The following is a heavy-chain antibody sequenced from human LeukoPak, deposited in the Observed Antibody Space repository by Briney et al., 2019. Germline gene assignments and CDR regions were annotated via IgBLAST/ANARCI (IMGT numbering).Heavy chain of an antibody. D-gene: IGHD5-18*01. Sequence: PAGGSLRLSCAASGFTFSDHYMDWVRQAPGKGLGWVGRTRNKADSYTTEYAASVKGRFTISRDDSKNSLYLQMNSLKTEDTAVYYCARAQTGYSYGYAFDYWGQGTLVTVSS. V-gene: IGHV3-72*01. CDR3: ARAQTGYSYGYAFDY. CDR2: TRNKADSYTT. J-gene: IGHJ4*02. CDR1: GFTFSDHY.